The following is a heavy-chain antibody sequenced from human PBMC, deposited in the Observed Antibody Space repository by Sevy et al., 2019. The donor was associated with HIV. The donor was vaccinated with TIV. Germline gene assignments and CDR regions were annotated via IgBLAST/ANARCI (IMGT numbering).Heavy chain of an antibody. V-gene: IGHV3-7*01. J-gene: IGHJ4*02. CDR3: ARETYYYDTSGYFLSYYFDF. D-gene: IGHD3-22*01. CDR1: GFTFSSYW. CDR2: IKQDGNEK. Sequence: GGSLRLSCAASGFTFSSYWMSWVRQAPGKGLEWVANIKQDGNEKYYVDSMKGRFTISRDNAKNSLFLLMNSLRAEDTAVYYCARETYYYDTSGYFLSYYFDFWGQGTLVTVSS.